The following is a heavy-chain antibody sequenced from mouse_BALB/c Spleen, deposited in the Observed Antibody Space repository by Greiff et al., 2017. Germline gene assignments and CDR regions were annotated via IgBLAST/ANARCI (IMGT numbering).Heavy chain of an antibody. CDR3: ARHGNSWFAY. CDR2: ISSGSSTI. Sequence: EVQGVESGGGLVQPGGSRKLSCAASGFTFSSFGMHWVRQAPEKGLEWVAYISSGSSTIYYADTVKGRFTISRDNPKNTLFLQMTSLRSEDTAMYYCARHGNSWFAYWGQGTLVTVSA. D-gene: IGHD2-1*01. CDR1: GFTFSSFG. V-gene: IGHV5-17*02. J-gene: IGHJ3*01.